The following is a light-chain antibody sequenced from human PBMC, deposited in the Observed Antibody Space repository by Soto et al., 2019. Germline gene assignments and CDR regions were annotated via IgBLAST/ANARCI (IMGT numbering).Light chain of an antibody. Sequence: QSVLTQSSSASASLGSSVKLTCTLSSGHSSYIIAWHQQQPGKAPRYLMKLEGSGSYNKGSGVPDRFSGSSSGADRYLTISNLQFEDEADYYCETWDSNKGVFGTGTKVTVL. CDR3: ETWDSNKGV. J-gene: IGLJ1*01. V-gene: IGLV4-60*02. CDR1: SGHSSYI. CDR2: LEGSGSY.